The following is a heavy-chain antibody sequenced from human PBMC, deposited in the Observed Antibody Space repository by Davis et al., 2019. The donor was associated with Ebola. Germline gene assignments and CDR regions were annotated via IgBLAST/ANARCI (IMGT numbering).Heavy chain of an antibody. CDR1: GGSFSGYY. J-gene: IGHJ6*02. Sequence: SQTPSLTCAVHGGSFSGYYWSRIRQPPGKGLEWTGEINHSGSTNYNPSLKSRVTISVDTSKNQFSLKLSSVTAADTAVYYCARHRHYGMDVWGQGTTVTVSS. CDR3: ARHRHYGMDV. CDR2: INHSGST. V-gene: IGHV4-34*01.